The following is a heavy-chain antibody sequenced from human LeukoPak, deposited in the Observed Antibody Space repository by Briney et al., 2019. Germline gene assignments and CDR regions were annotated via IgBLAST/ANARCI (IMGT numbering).Heavy chain of an antibody. V-gene: IGHV4-39*07. J-gene: IGHJ5*02. D-gene: IGHD3-10*01. CDR1: GGSISSSSYY. CDR3: ASLWFGEST. CDR2: IYYSGST. Sequence: SETLSLTCTVSGGSISSSSYYWGWIRQPPGKGLEWIGSIYYSGSTYYNPSLESRVTISVDRSKNQFSLKLSSVTAADTAVYYCASLWFGESTWGQGTLVTVSS.